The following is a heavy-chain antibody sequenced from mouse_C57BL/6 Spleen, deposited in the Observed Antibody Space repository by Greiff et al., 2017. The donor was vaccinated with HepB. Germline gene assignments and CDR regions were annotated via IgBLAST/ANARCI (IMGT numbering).Heavy chain of an antibody. CDR3: ASIPTHWYFDV. J-gene: IGHJ1*03. CDR1: GYTFTSYW. D-gene: IGHD2-10*01. Sequence: QVQLQQPGAELVKPGASVKLSCKASGYTFTSYWMQWVKQRPGQGLEWIGEIDPSDSYTNYNQKFKGKATLTVDTSSSTAYMQLSSLTSEDSAVYYCASIPTHWYFDVWGTGTTVTVSS. CDR2: IDPSDSYT. V-gene: IGHV1-50*01.